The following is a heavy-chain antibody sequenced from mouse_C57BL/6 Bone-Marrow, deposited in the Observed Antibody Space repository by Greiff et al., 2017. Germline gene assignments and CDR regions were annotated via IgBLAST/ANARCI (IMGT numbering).Heavy chain of an antibody. CDR1: GFNIKDDY. Sequence: VQLKESGAELVRPGASVKLSCTASGFNIKDDYMHWVKQRPEQGLEWIGWIDPENGDTEYASKFQGKATITADTSSNTAYLQLSSLTSEDTAVYYCTGGYYFAYWGQGTLVTVSA. V-gene: IGHV14-4*01. J-gene: IGHJ3*01. CDR3: TGGYYFAY. CDR2: IDPENGDT. D-gene: IGHD2-12*01.